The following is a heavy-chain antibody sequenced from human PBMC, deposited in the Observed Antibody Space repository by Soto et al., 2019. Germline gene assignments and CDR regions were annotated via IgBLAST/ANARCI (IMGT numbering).Heavy chain of an antibody. CDR3: ARDYGDYSFFFDY. CDR2: GYSGFT. J-gene: IGHJ4*02. CDR1: GGSITTYQ. Sequence: QVQLQESGPGLVKPSETLSLTCTVSGGSITTYQWSWIRQPPGKGLEWIGGYSGFTNYNPSLESRATISVDHSKNQFFLTLRSGTAADTAVYYCARDYGDYSFFFDYWGQGALVTVSS. V-gene: IGHV4-59*01. D-gene: IGHD4-17*01.